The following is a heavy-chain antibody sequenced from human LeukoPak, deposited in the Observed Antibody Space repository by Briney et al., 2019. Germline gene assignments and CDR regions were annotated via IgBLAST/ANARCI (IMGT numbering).Heavy chain of an antibody. J-gene: IGHJ5*02. V-gene: IGHV3-74*01. Sequence: AGGSLRLSCAASGFTFSNYWMHWDRQAPGKGLVWVSRVNSDGRRPNYAASVKGRFTISRDNSKNPLHLQMNSLRLDDTAVYYCARAMPHDNWFDPWGQGSLVTVSS. CDR3: ARAMPHDNWFDP. CDR1: GFTFSNYW. D-gene: IGHD2-2*01. CDR2: VNSDGRRP.